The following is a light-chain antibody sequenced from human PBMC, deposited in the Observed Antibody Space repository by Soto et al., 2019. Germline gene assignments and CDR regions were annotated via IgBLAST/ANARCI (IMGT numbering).Light chain of an antibody. CDR2: AAS. V-gene: IGKV1-39*01. J-gene: IGKJ2*01. CDR3: QQSYSTPRT. CDR1: QSISSY. Sequence: DIQMTQSPSSLSASVGDRVTITCRASQSISSYLNWYQQKPGKAPKLLIYAASSLQSGVPSRFSGSGSGTDFTLTISSLQPEAFATYYCQQSYSTPRTFRQGTKLEIK.